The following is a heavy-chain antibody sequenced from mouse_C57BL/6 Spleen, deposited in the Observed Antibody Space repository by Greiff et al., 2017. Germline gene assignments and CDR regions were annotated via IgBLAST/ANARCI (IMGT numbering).Heavy chain of an antibody. Sequence: QVQLQQPGAELVRPGSSVKLSCKASGYTFTSYWMHWVKQRPIQGLEWIGNIDPSDSETHYNQKFKDKATLTVDKSSSTAYMRLSSLTSEDSAVYYCSRYDSGSSYYAIDYWGQGTSVTVSS. J-gene: IGHJ4*01. CDR1: GYTFTSYW. CDR2: IDPSDSET. D-gene: IGHD1-1*01. V-gene: IGHV1-52*01. CDR3: SRYDSGSSYYAIDY.